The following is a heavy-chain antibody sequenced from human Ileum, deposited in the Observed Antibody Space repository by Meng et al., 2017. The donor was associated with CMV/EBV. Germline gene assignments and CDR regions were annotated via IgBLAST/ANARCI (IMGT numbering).Heavy chain of an antibody. D-gene: IGHD5-24*01. CDR2: IYSGGST. J-gene: IGHJ4*02. Sequence: VGAGGGLVQPGGSLRLSCAASGFTVSSNYMSWVRQAPGKGLEWVSVIYSGGSTYYADSVKGRFTISRDNSKNTLYLQMNSLRAEDTAVYYCARSRDGYNIDYWGQGTLVTVSS. CDR1: GFTVSSNY. CDR3: ARSRDGYNIDY. V-gene: IGHV3-66*01.